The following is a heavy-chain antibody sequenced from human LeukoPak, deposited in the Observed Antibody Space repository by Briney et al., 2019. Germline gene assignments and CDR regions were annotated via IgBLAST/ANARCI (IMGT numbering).Heavy chain of an antibody. CDR3: TAVGRILTGYQDAFDI. D-gene: IGHD3-9*01. CDR2: IRSKANSYAT. J-gene: IGHJ3*02. Sequence: GGSLRLSCAASGFTFSGSAMHWVRQASGKGLEWVGRIRSKANSYATAYAASVKGRLTISRDDSKNTAYLQMNSLKTEDTAVYYCTAVGRILTGYQDAFDIWGQGTMVTVSS. V-gene: IGHV3-73*01. CDR1: GFTFSGSA.